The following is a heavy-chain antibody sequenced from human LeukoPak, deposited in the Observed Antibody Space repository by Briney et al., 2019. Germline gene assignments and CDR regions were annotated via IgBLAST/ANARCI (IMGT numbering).Heavy chain of an antibody. D-gene: IGHD2-15*01. CDR1: GGSISTSSYY. J-gene: IGHJ4*02. CDR3: ATHWLLYYFDY. Sequence: SETLSLTCTVSGGSISTSSYYWGWIRQPPGKGLEWIGTFYYSGSTYYNPSLKSRVTISVDTSKNQFSLKLSSVTAADTAVYYCATHWLLYYFDYWGQGTLVTVSS. CDR2: FYYSGST. V-gene: IGHV4-39*07.